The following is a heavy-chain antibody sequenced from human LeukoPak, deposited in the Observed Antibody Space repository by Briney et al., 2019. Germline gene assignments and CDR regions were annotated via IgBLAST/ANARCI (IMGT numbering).Heavy chain of an antibody. CDR3: ARVDGGIFYSMDV. CDR2: ISSSSSTT. D-gene: IGHD3-16*01. J-gene: IGHJ6*03. V-gene: IGHV3-48*04. Sequence: GGSLRLSCAASGFTFSSYTMNWVRQAPGKGLEWVSYISSSSSTTYYADSVKGRFTISRDNAKNTLYLQMNSLRAEDTAVYYWARVDGGIFYSMDVWGEGTTVTVSS. CDR1: GFTFSSYT.